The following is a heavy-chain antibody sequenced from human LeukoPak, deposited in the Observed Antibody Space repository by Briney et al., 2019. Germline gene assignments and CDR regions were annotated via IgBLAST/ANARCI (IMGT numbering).Heavy chain of an antibody. CDR2: IIPIFGIA. Sequence: SVKVSCKASGGTFSSYAISWVRQAPGQGLEWMGRIIPIFGIANYAQKFQGRVTITTDESTSTAYMELSSLRSEDTAVYYCASEGVRYFDWLSPFDYWGQGTLVTVSS. V-gene: IGHV1-69*05. CDR1: GGTFSSYA. D-gene: IGHD3-9*01. CDR3: ASEGVRYFDWLSPFDY. J-gene: IGHJ4*02.